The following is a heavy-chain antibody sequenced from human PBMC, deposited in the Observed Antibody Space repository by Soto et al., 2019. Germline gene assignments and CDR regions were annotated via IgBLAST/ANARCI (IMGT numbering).Heavy chain of an antibody. CDR3: ARGDVYDSSGYSFVSDYYYYYCMDV. CDR1: GGTFSSYT. D-gene: IGHD3-22*01. Sequence: SVKVSCKASGGTFSSYTISWVRQAPGQGLEWMGRIIPILGIANYAQKFQGRVTITGDRSTSTAYMELSSLRSEDTAVYYCARGDVYDSSGYSFVSDYYYYYCMDVWGQGTTVTVSS. J-gene: IGHJ6*02. CDR2: IIPILGIA. V-gene: IGHV1-69*02.